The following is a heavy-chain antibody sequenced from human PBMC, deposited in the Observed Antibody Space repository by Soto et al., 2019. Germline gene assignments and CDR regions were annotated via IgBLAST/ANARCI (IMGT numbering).Heavy chain of an antibody. CDR1: GFTFSSYS. D-gene: IGHD2-8*01. CDR3: ARDNGMAGSFDP. J-gene: IGHJ5*02. Sequence: GGSLRLSCAASGFTFSSYSMNWARQAPGKGLEWVSYISIGSSTIYYADSVKGRFTISRDDAKNSLYLQMNSLRDEDTAVYYCARDNGMAGSFDPWGQGTLVTVCS. V-gene: IGHV3-48*02. CDR2: ISIGSSTI.